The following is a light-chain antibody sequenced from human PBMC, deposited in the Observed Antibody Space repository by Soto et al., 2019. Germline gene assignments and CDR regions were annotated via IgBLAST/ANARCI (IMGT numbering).Light chain of an antibody. J-gene: IGKJ1*01. CDR2: DAS. CDR1: QSVSSH. V-gene: IGKV3-11*01. CDR3: VQRTTWPWT. Sequence: EIVWTQSPGTLSFSTGERATLSCRASQSVSSHLAWYQQKPGQAPRLLIYDASNRATGIPARFSGSGSGTDFTLTISSLEPEDFAVYHCVQRTTWPWTCGQGSKVEIK.